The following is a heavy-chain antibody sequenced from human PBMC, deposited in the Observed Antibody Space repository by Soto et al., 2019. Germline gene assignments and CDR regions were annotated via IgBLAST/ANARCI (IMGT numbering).Heavy chain of an antibody. V-gene: IGHV3-21*01. CDR3: ARVQQLVEGY. CDR2: ISSSSSYI. D-gene: IGHD6-13*01. J-gene: IGHJ4*02. CDR1: GFTFSSYS. Sequence: EVQLVESGGGLVKPGGSLRLSCAASGFTFSSYSMNWVRQAPGKGLEWVSSISSSSSYIYYADSVKGRFAISRDNAKNSLYLQMNSLRAEDTAVYYCARVQQLVEGYWGQGTLVTVSS.